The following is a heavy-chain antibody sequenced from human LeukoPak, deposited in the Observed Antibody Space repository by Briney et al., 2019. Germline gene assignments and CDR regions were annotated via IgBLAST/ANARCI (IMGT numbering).Heavy chain of an antibody. Sequence: ASVKVSCKASGYTFTSYDINWVRQATGQGLEWMGWMNPNSGNTGYAQKFQGRVTMTRNTSISTAYMELSSLRSEDTAVYYCARGGHSSSWRFSYYNGMDVWGQGTTVTVSS. CDR2: MNPNSGNT. D-gene: IGHD6-13*01. V-gene: IGHV1-8*01. J-gene: IGHJ6*02. CDR3: ARGGHSSSWRFSYYNGMDV. CDR1: GYTFTSYD.